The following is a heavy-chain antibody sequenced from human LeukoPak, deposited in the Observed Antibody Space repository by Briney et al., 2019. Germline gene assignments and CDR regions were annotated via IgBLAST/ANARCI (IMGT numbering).Heavy chain of an antibody. CDR3: VKDDYYDSSGCFDY. CDR2: ISSNGGST. V-gene: IGHV3-64D*09. CDR1: GFTFSSYA. J-gene: IGHJ4*02. Sequence: PGGSLRLSCSASGFTFSSYAMHWVRQAPGKGLEYVSAISSNGGSTYYADSVKGRFTISRDNSKNTLYLQMSSLRAEDTSVYYCVKDDYYDSSGCFDYWGQGTLVTVSS. D-gene: IGHD3-22*01.